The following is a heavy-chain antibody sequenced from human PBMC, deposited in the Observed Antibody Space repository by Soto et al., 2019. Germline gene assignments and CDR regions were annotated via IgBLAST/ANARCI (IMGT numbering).Heavy chain of an antibody. J-gene: IGHJ4*02. CDR3: AREFRPFYDNSGYSDY. CDR2: IYYSGST. Sequence: QVQLQESGPGLVKPSQTLSLTCTVSGGSISSGDYFWSWIRQPPGKGLEWIGYIYYSGSTYYNPPLKSRVTISXXTXKXXFSLKLSSVTAADTAVYYCAREFRPFYDNSGYSDYWGQGTLVTVSS. V-gene: IGHV4-30-4*01. CDR1: GGSISSGDYF. D-gene: IGHD3-22*01.